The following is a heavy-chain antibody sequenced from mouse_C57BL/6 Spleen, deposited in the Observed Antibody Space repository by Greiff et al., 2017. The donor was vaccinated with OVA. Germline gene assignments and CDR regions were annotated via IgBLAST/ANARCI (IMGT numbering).Heavy chain of an antibody. CDR1: GYTFTSYW. V-gene: IGHV1-55*01. CDR2: IYPGSGST. D-gene: IGHD2-10*01. Sequence: QVQLQQPGAELVKPGASVKMSCKASGYTFTSYWITWVKQRPGQGLEWIGDIYPGSGSTNYNEKFKSKATLTVDTSSSTAYMQLSSLTSEDSAVYYCARGAYYGNYEYAMDYWGQGTSVTVSS. J-gene: IGHJ4*01. CDR3: ARGAYYGNYEYAMDY.